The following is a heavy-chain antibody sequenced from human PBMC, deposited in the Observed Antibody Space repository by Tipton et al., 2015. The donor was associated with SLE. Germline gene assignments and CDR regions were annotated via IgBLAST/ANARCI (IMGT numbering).Heavy chain of an antibody. CDR1: GFTFDDYA. D-gene: IGHD3-3*01. CDR3: ASLTIPFDTFDI. J-gene: IGHJ3*02. V-gene: IGHV3-9*01. CDR2: ISWNSGSI. Sequence: RSLRLSCAASGFTFDDYAMHWVRQAPGKGLEWVSGISWNSGSIGYADSVKGRFTISRDNARNSLYLQMDSLRAEDTALYYCASLTIPFDTFDIWGQGTMVTVSS.